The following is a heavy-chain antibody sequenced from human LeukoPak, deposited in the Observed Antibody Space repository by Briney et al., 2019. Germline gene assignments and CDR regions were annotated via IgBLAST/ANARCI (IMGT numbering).Heavy chain of an antibody. D-gene: IGHD2-2*01. Sequence: GESLKISCKGSGYSFTTYWIGWARQMPGKGLEWMGIIYPGDSDTRYSPSFQGQVTISADKSISTAYLQWSSLKASDTAMYYCAGARGFCSSTSCLSGFDYWGQGSLVTVSS. CDR2: IYPGDSDT. CDR3: AGARGFCSSTSCLSGFDY. CDR1: GYSFTTYW. J-gene: IGHJ4*02. V-gene: IGHV5-51*01.